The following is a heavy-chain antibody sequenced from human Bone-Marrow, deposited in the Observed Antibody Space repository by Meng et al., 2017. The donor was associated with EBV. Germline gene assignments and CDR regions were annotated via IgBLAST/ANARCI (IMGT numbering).Heavy chain of an antibody. CDR2: INHSGRT. D-gene: IGHD5-12*01. J-gene: IGHJ4*02. CDR3: ARGSGYDARY. V-gene: IGHV4-34*01. CDR1: GGSFRGYY. Sequence: QVQLQGWGAGLLKPSEARSLTCAVYGGSFRGYYWSWIRQPPGKGMEWIGEINHSGRTNYTPSLKSRVTISVDTSKNQFSLKLSSVNAADTAVYYCARGSGYDARYWGQGTLVTVSS.